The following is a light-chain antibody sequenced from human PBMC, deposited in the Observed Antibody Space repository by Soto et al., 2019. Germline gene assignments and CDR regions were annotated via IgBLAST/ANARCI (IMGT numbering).Light chain of an antibody. Sequence: QSALTQPPSASGSPGQSVTISCTGTSSDVGGYDYVSWYQQHPGKAPKLMIYEVTIRPSGVSDRFSGSKSGNTASLTVSGLQAEDEADYYCATWDSRLSSTVFGSGTKLTVL. J-gene: IGLJ1*01. CDR1: SSDVGGYDY. CDR2: EVT. V-gene: IGLV2-8*01. CDR3: ATWDSRLSSTV.